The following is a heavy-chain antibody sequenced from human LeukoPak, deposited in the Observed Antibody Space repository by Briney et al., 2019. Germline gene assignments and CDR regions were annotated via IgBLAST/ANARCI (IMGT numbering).Heavy chain of an antibody. CDR2: ISYDGSNK. V-gene: IGHV3-30-3*01. D-gene: IGHD3-22*01. Sequence: GRSLRLSCAASGFTFSSYAMHWVRQAPGKGLEWVAVISYDGSNKYYADSVKGRFTISRDNSKNTLYLQMNSLRAEDTAVYYCARVPYYYEPGDYWGQGTLVTVSS. CDR1: GFTFSSYA. J-gene: IGHJ4*02. CDR3: ARVPYYYEPGDY.